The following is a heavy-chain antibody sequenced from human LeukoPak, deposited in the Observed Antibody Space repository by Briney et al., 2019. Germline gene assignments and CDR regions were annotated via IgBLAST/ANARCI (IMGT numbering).Heavy chain of an antibody. CDR3: ARGYGSASVDY. D-gene: IGHD6-6*01. CDR1: GFTFTNFP. J-gene: IGHJ4*02. CDR2: ITYDGNNK. Sequence: PGGSLRLSCTTSGFTFTNFPIHWVRRAPGKGLEWVAVITYDGNNKYYADSVKDRFTLSRDTSKNTLYLQMNSLRTEDTATYYCARGYGSASVDYWGQGTPVTVSS. V-gene: IGHV3-30-3*01.